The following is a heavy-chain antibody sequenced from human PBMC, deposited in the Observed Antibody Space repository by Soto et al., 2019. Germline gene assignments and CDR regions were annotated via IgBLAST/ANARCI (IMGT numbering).Heavy chain of an antibody. Sequence: ASVKVSCKASGYSFTSYGISWVRQAPGQGLEWMGWISAYNGNKKYAQKLQGRVTMTTDTSTSTAYMELRSLRSDDTAVYYCARVGYYDGSGYNAFNIWGLGTMVTVSS. CDR1: GYSFTSYG. CDR2: ISAYNGNK. D-gene: IGHD3-22*01. J-gene: IGHJ3*02. CDR3: ARVGYYDGSGYNAFNI. V-gene: IGHV1-18*01.